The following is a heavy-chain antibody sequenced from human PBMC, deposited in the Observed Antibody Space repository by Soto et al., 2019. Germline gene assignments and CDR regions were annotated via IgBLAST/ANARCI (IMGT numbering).Heavy chain of an antibody. CDR1: GYSISSGYY. CDR2: ISHSGST. J-gene: IGHJ4*02. V-gene: IGHV4-38-2*01. CDR3: ARGPEMRFDY. Sequence: PSETLSLTCAVSGYSISSGYYWGWIRQPPGKGLEWIESISHSGSTYYSPSLKSRVTISLDTSKNQFSLNLRSVTAADTAVYYCARGPEMRFDYWGQGILVTVS.